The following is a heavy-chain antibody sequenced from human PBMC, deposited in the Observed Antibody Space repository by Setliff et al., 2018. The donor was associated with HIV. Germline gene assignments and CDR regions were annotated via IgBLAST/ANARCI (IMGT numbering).Heavy chain of an antibody. J-gene: IGHJ6*02. CDR2: ISSSSSYI. D-gene: IGHD3-3*01. V-gene: IGHV3-21*01. Sequence: GSLRLSCAASGFTFSSYSMNWVRQAPGKGLEWVSSISSSSSYIYYADSVKGRFTISRDNAKNSLYLQMNSLRAEDTAVYYCARGNLYYNTWNASPVYGLDVWGQGTTVTVSS. CDR1: GFTFSSYS. CDR3: ARGNLYYNTWNASPVYGLDV.